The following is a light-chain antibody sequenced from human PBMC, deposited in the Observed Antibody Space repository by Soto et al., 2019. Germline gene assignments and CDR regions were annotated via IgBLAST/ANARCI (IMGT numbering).Light chain of an antibody. Sequence: DIQMTQSPSTLSGSVGDRVTITCRASQTISSWLAWYQQKPGKAPKLLIYKASTLKSGVPSRFSGSGSGTDFTLTISSLQPEDFATYYCQQSYSTPLDFGPGTKVDIK. CDR1: QTISSW. CDR2: KAS. J-gene: IGKJ3*01. V-gene: IGKV1-5*03. CDR3: QQSYSTPLD.